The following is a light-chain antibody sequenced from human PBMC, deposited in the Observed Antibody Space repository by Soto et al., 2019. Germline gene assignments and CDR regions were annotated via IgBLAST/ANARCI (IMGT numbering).Light chain of an antibody. CDR3: HQYGSSPQT. CDR2: GAS. CDR1: QSVSSNY. J-gene: IGKJ1*01. Sequence: VVWPQSPGTLSFYPGERATLSCRASQSVSSNYLAWYQQKPGQAPRLLIYGASTRATGIADRFSGSGSGTDFTLSISRLEPEDFAVYYCHQYGSSPQTFGQGTKVDIK. V-gene: IGKV3-20*01.